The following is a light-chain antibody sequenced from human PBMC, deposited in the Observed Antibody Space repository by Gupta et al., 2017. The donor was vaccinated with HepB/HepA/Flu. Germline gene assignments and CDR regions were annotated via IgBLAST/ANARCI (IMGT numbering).Light chain of an antibody. J-gene: IGKJ2*01. CDR3: QQSDSTPSWT. Sequence: DIQMTQSPSSLSASVGDRVTITCRASQSISSYLNWYQQKPGKAPKLLIYAASSWQSGVPSRFSGSGSGTDFTLTISSRQPEDFAAYYCQQSDSTPSWTFGQGTKLEIK. V-gene: IGKV1-39*01. CDR2: AAS. CDR1: QSISSY.